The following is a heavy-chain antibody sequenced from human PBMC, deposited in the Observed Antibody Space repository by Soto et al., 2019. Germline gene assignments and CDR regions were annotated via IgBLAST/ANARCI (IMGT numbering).Heavy chain of an antibody. CDR2: ISYDGSNK. J-gene: IGHJ4*02. V-gene: IGHV3-30-3*01. CDR3: ARDCSTSCYFDY. Sequence: QVQLVESGGGVVQPGRSLRLSCAASGFTFSSYAMHWVRQAPGKGLEWVAVISYDGSNKYYADSVKGRFTISRDNSKNTLYLQMNSLRAEDTAVYYCARDCSTSCYFDYWGQGTLVTVSS. D-gene: IGHD2-2*01. CDR1: GFTFSSYA.